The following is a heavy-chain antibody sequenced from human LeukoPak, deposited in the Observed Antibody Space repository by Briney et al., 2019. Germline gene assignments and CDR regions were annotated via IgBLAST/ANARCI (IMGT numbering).Heavy chain of an antibody. Sequence: ASVKVSCKASGYTFGSYSMHWVRQAPGQGLEWMGIIDPRGDSTANARKFQGRVTVTMDTSTSTAYMELSSLTSEDTAVYYCARDNFWSFDYWGQGTLVTVSS. CDR1: GYTFGSYS. CDR3: ARDNFWSFDY. J-gene: IGHJ4*02. CDR2: IDPRGDST. V-gene: IGHV1-46*01. D-gene: IGHD1-20*01.